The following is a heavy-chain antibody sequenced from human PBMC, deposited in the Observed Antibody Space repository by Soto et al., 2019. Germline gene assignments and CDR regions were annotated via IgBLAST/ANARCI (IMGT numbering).Heavy chain of an antibody. D-gene: IGHD2-2*01. CDR2: ISTYIGNA. CDR1: GYSFSSYG. CDR3: ARMLSSSVDN. J-gene: IGHJ4*02. Sequence: QVHLVQSGAEVKKPGASVKVSCKASGYSFSSYGITWVRQAPGQGLEWMGWISTYIGNAKYAQKFQGRVTLTTDTSTGTAYMELRSLRSADTAVYYCARMLSSSVDNWGQGTLVTVSS. V-gene: IGHV1-18*01.